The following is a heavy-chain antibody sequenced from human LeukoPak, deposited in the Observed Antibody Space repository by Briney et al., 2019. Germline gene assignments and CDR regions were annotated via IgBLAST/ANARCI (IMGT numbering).Heavy chain of an antibody. Sequence: PAGSLRLSCAASGFTFDDYAMHWVRQPPGKSLEWVSLISGDGGSTYYADSVKGRFTVSRDNSKNSLYLQMNSLRTEDTALYYCAKDISRNFVVVPAADYWDQGTLVTVSS. V-gene: IGHV3-43*02. CDR1: GFTFDDYA. CDR3: AKDISRNFVVVPAADY. D-gene: IGHD2-2*01. J-gene: IGHJ4*02. CDR2: ISGDGGST.